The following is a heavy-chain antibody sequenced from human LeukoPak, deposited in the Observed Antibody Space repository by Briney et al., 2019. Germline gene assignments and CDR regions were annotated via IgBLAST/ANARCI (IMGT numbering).Heavy chain of an antibody. Sequence: GGSLRLSCAASGFTFSSYTMNWVRQAPGKGLEWVSSISGSSRHKYYADSVKGRFTITRDNAKNSLYLQMNSLRAEDTAVYYCARTANFAAGYYIDYWGQGTLVTVSS. CDR3: ARTANFAAGYYIDY. D-gene: IGHD6-13*01. V-gene: IGHV3-21*01. J-gene: IGHJ4*02. CDR1: GFTFSSYT. CDR2: ISGSSRHK.